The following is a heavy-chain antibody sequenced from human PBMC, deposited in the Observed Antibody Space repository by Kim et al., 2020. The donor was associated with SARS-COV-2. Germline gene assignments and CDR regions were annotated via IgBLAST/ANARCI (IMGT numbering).Heavy chain of an antibody. CDR3: ARDLFHTGFDY. J-gene: IGHJ4*02. Sequence: NTNFSHQFQGRVTFPRDTSANTASMELSSLGSEDTAVYYCARDLFHTGFDYWGQGTLVAVSS. V-gene: IGHV1-3*01. D-gene: IGHD2-8*02. CDR2: NT.